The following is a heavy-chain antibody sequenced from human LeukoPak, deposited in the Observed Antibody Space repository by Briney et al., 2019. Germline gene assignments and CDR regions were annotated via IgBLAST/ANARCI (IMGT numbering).Heavy chain of an antibody. CDR3: ARLYYYSRAGDY. CDR2: IYSGGST. D-gene: IGHD3-10*01. V-gene: IGHV3-53*01. CDR1: GFTVSSNY. Sequence: GGSLRLSCAASGFTVSSNYMSWVRQAPGKGLEWVSVIYSGGSTYYADSVKGRFTISRDNSKNTLYLQMNSLRAEDTAVYYCARLYYYSRAGDYWGQGTLVTVSS. J-gene: IGHJ4*02.